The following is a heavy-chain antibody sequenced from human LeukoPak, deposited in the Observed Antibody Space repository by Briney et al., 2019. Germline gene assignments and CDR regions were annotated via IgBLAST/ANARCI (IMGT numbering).Heavy chain of an antibody. CDR3: ASNLSGSYYNWFDP. CDR1: GGSFSGYY. CDR2: IYYSGST. V-gene: IGHV4-59*01. D-gene: IGHD1-26*01. Sequence: PSETLSLTCAVYGGSFSGYYWSWTRQPPGKGLEWIGYIYYSGSTNYNPSLKSRVTISVDTSKNQFSLKLSSVTAADTAVYYCASNLSGSYYNWFDPWGQGTLVTVSS. J-gene: IGHJ5*02.